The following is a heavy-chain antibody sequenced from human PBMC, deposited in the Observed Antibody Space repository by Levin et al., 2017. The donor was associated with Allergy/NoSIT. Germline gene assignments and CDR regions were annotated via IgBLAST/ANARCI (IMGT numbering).Heavy chain of an antibody. D-gene: IGHD1-1*01. CDR3: ARGGDSGELEV. Sequence: KSGGSLRLSCTVSGGSVSSGNYYWSWIRQPPGKGLEWIGYIYYSVITNYNPSLKSRVTILVDTSKNQFSLKLSSVTAADTAVYYCARGGDSGELEVGGQGTLVTVSS. V-gene: IGHV4-61*01. J-gene: IGHJ4*02. CDR1: GGSVSSGNYY. CDR2: IYYSVIT.